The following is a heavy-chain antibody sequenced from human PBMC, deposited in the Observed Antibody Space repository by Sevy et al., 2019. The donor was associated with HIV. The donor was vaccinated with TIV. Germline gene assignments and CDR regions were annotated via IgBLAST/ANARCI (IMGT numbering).Heavy chain of an antibody. CDR2: IYPGDSDT. Sequence: GESLKISCKGSGYSFTSYWIGWVCQMPGKGLEWMGIIYPGDSDTRYSPSFQGQVTISADKSISTAYLQWSSLKASDTAMYYCARLPEIAAAGLYFDYWGQGTLVTVSS. D-gene: IGHD6-13*01. CDR3: ARLPEIAAAGLYFDY. CDR1: GYSFTSYW. V-gene: IGHV5-51*01. J-gene: IGHJ4*02.